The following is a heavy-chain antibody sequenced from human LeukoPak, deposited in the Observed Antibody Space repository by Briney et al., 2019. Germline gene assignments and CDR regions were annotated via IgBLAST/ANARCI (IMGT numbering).Heavy chain of an antibody. CDR1: GFTFSSYW. Sequence: GGSLRLSCAASGFTFSSYWMSWVRQAPGKGLEWVANIKQDGSERYYVDSLKGQFTISRDNAKNSLYLQMNSLRAEDTAVYYCARSRNWNLLFYWGQGTLVTVSS. D-gene: IGHD1-20*01. J-gene: IGHJ4*02. V-gene: IGHV3-7*01. CDR2: IKQDGSER. CDR3: ARSRNWNLLFY.